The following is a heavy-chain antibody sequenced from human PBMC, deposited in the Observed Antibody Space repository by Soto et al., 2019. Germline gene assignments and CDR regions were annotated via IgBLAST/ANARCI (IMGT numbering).Heavy chain of an antibody. CDR3: ARDNWNYGFYYYGMDV. J-gene: IGHJ6*02. V-gene: IGHV1-69*13. CDR2: IIPIFGTA. D-gene: IGHD1-7*01. CDR1: GGTFSSYA. Sequence: SVKVSCKASGGTFSSYAISWVRQAPGQGLEWMGGIIPIFGTANYAQKFQGRVTITADESTSTAYMELSSLRSEDTAVYYCARDNWNYGFYYYGMDVWGQGTTVTVSS.